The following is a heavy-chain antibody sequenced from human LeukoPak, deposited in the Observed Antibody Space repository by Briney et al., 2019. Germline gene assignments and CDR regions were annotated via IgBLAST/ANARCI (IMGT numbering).Heavy chain of an antibody. CDR2: IKGNSDGGTA. J-gene: IGHJ3*01. D-gene: IGHD2-2*01. CDR1: GFTLNNTW. V-gene: IGHV3-15*01. CDR3: TTAPCSTGSCDPDDAFDV. Sequence: GGFLRLSCVASGFTLNNTWVTWVRQAPGTGLERVRRIKGNSDGGTADYATAVKGRFTISREDSKNMVFLQMTSLKIEDTGAYHCTTAPCSTGSCDPDDAFDVWGLGTMVTVSS.